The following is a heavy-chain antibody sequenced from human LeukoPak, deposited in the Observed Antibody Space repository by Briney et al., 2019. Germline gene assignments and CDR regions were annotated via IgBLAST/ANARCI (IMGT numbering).Heavy chain of an antibody. V-gene: IGHV1-8*01. CDR3: ARALTYYYDSSGGY. CDR1: GYTFTSYD. Sequence: ASVKVSCKASGYTFTSYDINWVRQAPGQGLEWVGWMNPSTGDTGYGQKFQGRVTMTRSTSISTAYMELSRLRSDDTAVYYCARALTYYYDSSGGYWGQGTLVTVSS. J-gene: IGHJ4*02. CDR2: MNPSTGDT. D-gene: IGHD3-22*01.